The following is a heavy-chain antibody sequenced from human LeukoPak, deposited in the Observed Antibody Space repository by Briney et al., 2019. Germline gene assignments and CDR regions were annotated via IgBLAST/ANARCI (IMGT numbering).Heavy chain of an antibody. CDR3: AKAPGPAAVGGFDY. CDR2: IKPDGSET. D-gene: IGHD2-2*01. J-gene: IGHJ4*02. CDR1: GFTFGFTFRSFW. V-gene: IGHV3-7*03. Sequence: PGGSLRLSCTASGFTFGFTFRSFWMSWVRQAPGKGLEWVANIKPDGSETYYVDSVKGRFTISRDNSKNTLYLQMNSLRVEDTAVYYCAKAPGPAAVGGFDYWGQGTLVTVSS.